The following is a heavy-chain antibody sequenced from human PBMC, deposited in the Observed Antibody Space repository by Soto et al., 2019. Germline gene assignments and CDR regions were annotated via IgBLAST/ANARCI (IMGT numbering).Heavy chain of an antibody. CDR3: AKDGEQWLVLNWFDP. J-gene: IGHJ5*02. CDR2: ISGSGGST. V-gene: IGHV3-23*01. Sequence: GGSLRLSXAASGFTFSSYAMSWVRQAPGKGLEWVSAISGSGGSTYYADSVKGRFTISRDNSKNTLYLQMNSLRAEDTAVYYCAKDGEQWLVLNWFDPWGQGTLVTVSS. CDR1: GFTFSSYA. D-gene: IGHD6-19*01.